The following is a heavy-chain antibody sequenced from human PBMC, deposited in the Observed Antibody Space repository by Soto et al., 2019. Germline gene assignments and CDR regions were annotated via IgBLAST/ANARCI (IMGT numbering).Heavy chain of an antibody. CDR1: GGSISSGGYY. V-gene: IGHV4-31*03. D-gene: IGHD6-6*01. CDR3: ARDGAARRDDAFDI. Sequence: SETLSLTCTVSGGSISSGGYYWSWIRQHPGKGLEWIGYIYYSGSTYYNPSLKSRVTIPVDTSKNQFSLKLSSVTAADTAVYYCARDGAARRDDAFDIWGQGTMVTVS. J-gene: IGHJ3*02. CDR2: IYYSGST.